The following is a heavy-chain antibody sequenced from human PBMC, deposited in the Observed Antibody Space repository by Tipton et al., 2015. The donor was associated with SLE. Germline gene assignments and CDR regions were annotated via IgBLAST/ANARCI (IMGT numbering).Heavy chain of an antibody. Sequence: TLSLTCAVYGGSFSDYYWSWIRQPPGKGLEWIGEINHSGSTNYNPSLKSRVTISIDTSKNQSSLKLSSVTAADTAVYYCARSVVAGFFDYWGQGTLVTVSS. D-gene: IGHD6-19*01. CDR2: INHSGST. J-gene: IGHJ4*02. CDR3: ARSVVAGFFDY. V-gene: IGHV4-34*01. CDR1: GGSFSDYY.